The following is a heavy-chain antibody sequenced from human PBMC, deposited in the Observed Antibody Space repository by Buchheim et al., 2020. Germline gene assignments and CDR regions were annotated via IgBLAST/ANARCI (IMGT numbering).Heavy chain of an antibody. CDR2: INHSGST. D-gene: IGHD4-23*01. CDR1: GGSFSGYY. J-gene: IGHJ4*02. CDR3: ASVPGGNSDYYFDY. Sequence: QVQLQQWGAGLLKPSETLSLTCAVYGGSFSGYYWSWIRQPPRKGLEWIGEINHSGSTNYNPSLKSRVTISVDTSKNQFSLKLSSVTAADTAVYYCASVPGGNSDYYFDYWGQGTL. V-gene: IGHV4-34*01.